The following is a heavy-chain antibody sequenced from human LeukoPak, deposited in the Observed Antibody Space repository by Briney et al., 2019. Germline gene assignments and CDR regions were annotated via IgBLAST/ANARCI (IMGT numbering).Heavy chain of an antibody. V-gene: IGHV3-30*02. Sequence: GSLRLSCTASGFTFSNYGMHWVRQAPGKGLEWVAFIRYNGEDKYYADSVKGRATISRDNSEKRLSLQLNSLSPEDTAVYFCARSATSRGSFYFDHWGQGTLGIVSS. J-gene: IGHJ4*02. CDR3: ARSATSRGSFYFDH. CDR2: IRYNGEDK. D-gene: IGHD6-19*01. CDR1: GFTFSNYG.